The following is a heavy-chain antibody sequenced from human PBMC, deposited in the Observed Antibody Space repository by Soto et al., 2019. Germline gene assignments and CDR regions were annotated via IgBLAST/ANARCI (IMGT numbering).Heavy chain of an antibody. Sequence: SVKVSCKASGYTFTSYAMHWVRQAPGQRLEWMGWINAGNGNTKYSQKFQGRVTITRDTSASTAYMELSSLRSEDTAVYYCARDLVTIFGVVVNWFDPWGQGTLVTVSS. CDR2: INAGNGNT. D-gene: IGHD3-3*01. CDR1: GYTFTSYA. CDR3: ARDLVTIFGVVVNWFDP. V-gene: IGHV1-3*01. J-gene: IGHJ5*02.